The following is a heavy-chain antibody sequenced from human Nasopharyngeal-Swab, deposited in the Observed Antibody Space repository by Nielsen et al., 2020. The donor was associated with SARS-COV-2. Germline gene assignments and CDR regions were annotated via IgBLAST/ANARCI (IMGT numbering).Heavy chain of an antibody. CDR2: ISWNSGSI. J-gene: IGHJ5*02. D-gene: IGHD1-26*01. Sequence: SLKISCAASGLTFDDYAMHWVRQAPGKGLEWVSGISWNSGSIAYADSVRGRFTFSRDNGKSSLYLQMNSLRPEDTAFYYCVKGSSSGSYPNWFDPWGQGTLVTVSS. V-gene: IGHV3-9*01. CDR1: GLTFDDYA. CDR3: VKGSSSGSYPNWFDP.